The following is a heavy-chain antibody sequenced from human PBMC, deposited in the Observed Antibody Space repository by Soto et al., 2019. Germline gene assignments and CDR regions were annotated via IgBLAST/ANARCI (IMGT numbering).Heavy chain of an antibody. J-gene: IGHJ4*02. V-gene: IGHV4-59*01. CDR3: ARVAYGDYMPYFDY. CDR2: IYYSGST. CDR1: GGSISSYY. Sequence: SETLSLTCTVSGGSISSYYWSLIRPPPGKGLEWIGYIYYSGSTNYNPSLKSRVTISVDTSKNQFSLKLSSVTAADTAVYYCARVAYGDYMPYFDYWGQGTLVTVSS. D-gene: IGHD4-17*01.